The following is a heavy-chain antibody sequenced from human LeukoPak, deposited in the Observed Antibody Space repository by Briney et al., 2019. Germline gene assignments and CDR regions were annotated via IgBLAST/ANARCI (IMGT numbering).Heavy chain of an antibody. CDR2: INPSGGST. Sequence: ASVKVSCKASGYTFTSYYMHWVRQAPGQGLEWMGIINPSGGSTSYAQKFQGRVTMTRDTSTSTVYMELSSLRSEDTAVYYCAREKRARPTLLDAFDIWGQGTMVTVSS. D-gene: IGHD1-26*01. CDR3: AREKRARPTLLDAFDI. V-gene: IGHV1-46*01. CDR1: GYTFTSYY. J-gene: IGHJ3*02.